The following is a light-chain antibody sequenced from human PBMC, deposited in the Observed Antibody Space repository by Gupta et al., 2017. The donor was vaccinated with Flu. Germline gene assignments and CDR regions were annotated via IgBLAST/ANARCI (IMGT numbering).Light chain of an antibody. CDR3: QQLNSYSPRLT. V-gene: IGKV1-9*01. Sequence: DIQLTQSPSFLSASVGDRVTITCRASQDINNFLAWYQQRPGKAPKLLIYGASTLQGGVPSRFSGSGSGTEFTLTIISLQPEDFATYYCQQLNSYSPRLTFGGGTQVEIK. J-gene: IGKJ4*01. CDR1: QDINNF. CDR2: GAS.